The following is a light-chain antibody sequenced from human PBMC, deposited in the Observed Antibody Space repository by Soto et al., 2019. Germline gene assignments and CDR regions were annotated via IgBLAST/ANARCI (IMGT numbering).Light chain of an antibody. J-gene: IGLJ2*01. CDR3: SARYDSLSVVV. V-gene: IGLV1-47*01. CDR1: SSNIGSNH. CDR2: RSD. Sequence: QPVLTQPPSTSGTPGQRVTISCSGSSSNIGSNHVYWYQQFPGMAPKLLMYRSDQRPTGVPDRFSGSKSGTSASLAISGLRSDDEADYYCSARYDSLSVVVFGCGTKLTVL.